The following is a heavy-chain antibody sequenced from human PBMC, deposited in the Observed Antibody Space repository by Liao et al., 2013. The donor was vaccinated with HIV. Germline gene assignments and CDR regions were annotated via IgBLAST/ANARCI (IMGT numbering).Heavy chain of an antibody. CDR1: GGSIASSYF. V-gene: IGHV4-61*02. Sequence: QVQLQESGPGLVKPSQTLSLTCTVSGGSIASSYFWSWIRQPAGKGLEWIGRVDNFGNTNYNPSLMGRVTIAVDTSKNQFSLKLSSVTAADTAVYYCARKPKTFDGFDIWGQGSMVTVSS. J-gene: IGHJ3*02. CDR3: ARKPKTFDGFDI. CDR2: VDNFGNT.